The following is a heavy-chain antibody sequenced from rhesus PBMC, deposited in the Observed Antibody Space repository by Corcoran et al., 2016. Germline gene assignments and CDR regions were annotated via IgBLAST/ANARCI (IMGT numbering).Heavy chain of an antibody. CDR2: ISATSGST. CDR3: TRGRHDDGY. CDR1: GGSFSGYS. J-gene: IGHJ4*01. V-gene: IGHV4-165*01. Sequence: QVQLQESGPGLVKPSETLSLTCVVSGGSFSGYSWGWIRQPPGKGLDWIGYISATSGSTDDNPSLTSRVSISRDTSKNQLSLKLTSVTAADTAVYYCTRGRHDDGYWGQGVLVTVAS. D-gene: IGHD3-9*01.